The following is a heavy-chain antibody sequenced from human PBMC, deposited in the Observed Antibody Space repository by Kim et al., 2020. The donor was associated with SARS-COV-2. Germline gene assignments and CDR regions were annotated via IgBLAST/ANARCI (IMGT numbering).Heavy chain of an antibody. CDR3: TTYQS. J-gene: IGHJ5*02. CDR1: GFTFSNAW. Sequence: GGSLRLSCAASGFTFSNAWMSWVRQAPGKGLEWVGRIKTKTDGETTDYAAPVEGRFTISRDDSKNTLYLQMNSLKTEDTAVYYCTTYQSWGQGTLVTVSS. CDR2: IKTKTDGETT. V-gene: IGHV3-15*01.